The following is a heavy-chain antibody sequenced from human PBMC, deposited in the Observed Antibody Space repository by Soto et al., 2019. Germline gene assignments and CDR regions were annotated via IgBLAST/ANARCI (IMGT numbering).Heavy chain of an antibody. CDR1: GGSFSGYY. CDR3: ARSARDRSSGSYYLNWFDP. V-gene: IGHV4-34*01. D-gene: IGHD1-26*01. CDR2: INHSGST. J-gene: IGHJ5*02. Sequence: SETLSLTCAVYGGSFSGYYRTWIRQPPGKGLEWIGEINHSGSTNYNPSLKSRVTISVDTSKNQFSLKLSSVTAADTAVYYCARSARDRSSGSYYLNWFDPWGQGTLVPVSS.